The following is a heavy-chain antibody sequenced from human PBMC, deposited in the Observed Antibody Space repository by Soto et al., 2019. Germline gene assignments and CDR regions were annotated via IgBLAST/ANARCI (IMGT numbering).Heavy chain of an antibody. V-gene: IGHV1-18*01. D-gene: IGHD2-15*01. CDR1: GYTFTSYG. J-gene: IGHJ4*02. CDR3: ARFFLSGCSGGSCYSQLDY. CDR2: ISAYIGNT. Sequence: ASVKVSCKASGYTFTSYGISWVRQAPGQGLEWMGWISAYIGNTNYAQKLQGRVTMTTDTSTSTAYMELRSLRSDDTAVYYCARFFLSGCSGGSCYSQLDYWGQGTLVTVSS.